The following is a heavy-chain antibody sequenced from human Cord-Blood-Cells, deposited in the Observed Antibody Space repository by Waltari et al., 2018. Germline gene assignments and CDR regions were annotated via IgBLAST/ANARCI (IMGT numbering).Heavy chain of an antibody. V-gene: IGHV4-34*01. CDR2: INHSGSN. Sequence: QVQLQQWGAGLLKPSETLSLTCAVYGGSFSGYYWSWIRQPPGKGLEWIGEINHSGSNNYNPSLKSRVTISVATSKNRFSLKLSSVTAADTAVYYCARAPLDYGDYRYFDLWGRGTLVTVSS. D-gene: IGHD4-17*01. CDR1: GGSFSGYY. CDR3: ARAPLDYGDYRYFDL. J-gene: IGHJ2*01.